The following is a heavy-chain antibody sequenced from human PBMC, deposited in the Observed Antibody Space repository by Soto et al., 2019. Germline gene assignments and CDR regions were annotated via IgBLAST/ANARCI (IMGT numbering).Heavy chain of an antibody. Sequence: QVQLQESGPGLVKPSQTLSLTCTVSGGSISSGGYFWTWIRQHPGEGLEWIGYIYSSGKTYHNPSLKSRATISVDTSKNQFSLKLSSVTAADTAVYYCARAPLISIFFAYGMDVWGQGTTVTVSS. CDR3: ARAPLISIFFAYGMDV. CDR1: GGSISSGGYF. CDR2: IYSSGKT. D-gene: IGHD3-3*02. V-gene: IGHV4-31*03. J-gene: IGHJ6*02.